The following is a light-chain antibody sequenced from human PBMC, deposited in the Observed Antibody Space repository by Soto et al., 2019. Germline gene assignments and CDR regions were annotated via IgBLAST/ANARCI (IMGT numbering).Light chain of an antibody. J-gene: IGLJ2*01. Sequence: QSALTQPASVSGSPGQSITISCTGTSSDVGGYNYVSWYQQHPGKAPILMIYDVSNRPSGVSNRFSGSKSGNTASLTIAGLQAEDEADYYCSSYTRSSTLVVFGGGTKLTVL. V-gene: IGLV2-14*01. CDR2: DVS. CDR3: SSYTRSSTLVV. CDR1: SSDVGGYNY.